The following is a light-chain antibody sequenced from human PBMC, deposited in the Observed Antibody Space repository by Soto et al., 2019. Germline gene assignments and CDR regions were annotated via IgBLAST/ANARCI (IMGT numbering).Light chain of an antibody. CDR3: QQYDSWPRT. CDR2: GAS. J-gene: IGKJ1*01. Sequence: EIVMTQSPATLSVSPGQRATLSCRASQSLTSNLVWYQQKAGQAPRLLIYGASTRATGIPARFSGSGSGTEFTLTISSVQSEECAVYYCQQYDSWPRTFGQGTKVEIK. CDR1: QSLTSN. V-gene: IGKV3-15*01.